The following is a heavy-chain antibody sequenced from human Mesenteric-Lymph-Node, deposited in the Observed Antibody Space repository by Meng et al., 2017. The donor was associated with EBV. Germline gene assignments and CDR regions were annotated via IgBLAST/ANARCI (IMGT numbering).Heavy chain of an antibody. V-gene: IGHV3-21*01. CDR1: GFTFSSYS. CDR2: ISSSSRYI. J-gene: IGHJ1*01. CDR3: AKSYGDYALYFQQ. Sequence: EVQLVESGGGLVKPGGSLRLSCAASGFTFSSYSMNWVRQAPGKGLEWVSSISSSSRYIYYADSVKGRFTISRDNAKNSLYLQMNSLRADDTAVYYCAKSYGDYALYFQQWGQGTLVTVSS. D-gene: IGHD4-17*01.